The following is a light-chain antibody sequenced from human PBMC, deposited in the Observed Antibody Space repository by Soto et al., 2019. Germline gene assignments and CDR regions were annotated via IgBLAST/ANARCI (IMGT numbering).Light chain of an antibody. CDR2: AAF. V-gene: IGKV1-39*01. J-gene: IGKJ5*01. Sequence: DIQMTQSPSSLSASVGDRVTITCRASESIGRHLNWYQQKPGKAPKLLIYAAFSLQNGVPSRFRGGGSGTDFTLTISNLQPEDFATYYCQQTYSTLSITFGQGTRLEIK. CDR1: ESIGRH. CDR3: QQTYSTLSIT.